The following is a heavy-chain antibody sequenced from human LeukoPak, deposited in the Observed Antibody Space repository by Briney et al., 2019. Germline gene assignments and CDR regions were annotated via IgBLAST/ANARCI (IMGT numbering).Heavy chain of an antibody. D-gene: IGHD1-7*01. CDR2: IYYSGST. J-gene: IGHJ5*02. CDR1: GGSFSGYY. CDR3: ARARNYAPWFDP. Sequence: SETLSLTCAVFGGSFSGYYWSWIRQPPGKGLEWIGYIYYSGSTYYNPSLKSRVTISVDTSKNQFSLKLSSVTAADTAVYYCARARNYAPWFDPWGQGTLVTVSS. V-gene: IGHV4-31*11.